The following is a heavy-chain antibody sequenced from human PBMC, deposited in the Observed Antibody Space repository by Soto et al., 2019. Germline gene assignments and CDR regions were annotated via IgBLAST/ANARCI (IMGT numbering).Heavy chain of an antibody. CDR2: ISATGVKT. J-gene: IGHJ4*02. V-gene: IGHV3-23*01. Sequence: GGSLRLSWAASGFTFSNYAMNWVRQAPGKGLEWVSGISATGVKTYSADSVKGRFTISRDNSKNTLYLQMNSLRAEDTAVYYCARDSTYGDYYFDYWGQGTLVTVSS. D-gene: IGHD4-17*01. CDR3: ARDSTYGDYYFDY. CDR1: GFTFSNYA.